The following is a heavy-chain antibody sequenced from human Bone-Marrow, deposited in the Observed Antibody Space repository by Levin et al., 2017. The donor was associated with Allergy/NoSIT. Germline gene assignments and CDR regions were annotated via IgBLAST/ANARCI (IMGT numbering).Heavy chain of an antibody. CDR3: TASESGSHIDH. D-gene: IGHD1-26*01. V-gene: IGHV1-24*01. CDR1: GYTLTDLP. CDR2: FDADDGET. Sequence: GGSLRLSCKISGYTLTDLPIHWVRQAPGKGLEWVGGFDADDGETVYAQKFQGRVIMTEDTSTNTAFMQLSRLTSDDTAVYYCTASESGSHIDHWGRGTQVTVSS. J-gene: IGHJ4*02.